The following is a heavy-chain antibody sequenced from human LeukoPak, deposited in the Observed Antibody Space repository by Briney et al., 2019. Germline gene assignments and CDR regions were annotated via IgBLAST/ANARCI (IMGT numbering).Heavy chain of an antibody. CDR3: ATITYTVTALDAFDI. J-gene: IGHJ3*02. V-gene: IGHV1-46*01. D-gene: IGHD4-17*01. Sequence: GASVKVSCKASGYTFTSYYMHWVRQAPGQGLEWMGIINPSGGSTSYAQKFQGRVTMTRDTSTSTVYMELSSLRSEDTAVYYCATITYTVTALDAFDIWGQGTTVTVSS. CDR1: GYTFTSYY. CDR2: INPSGGST.